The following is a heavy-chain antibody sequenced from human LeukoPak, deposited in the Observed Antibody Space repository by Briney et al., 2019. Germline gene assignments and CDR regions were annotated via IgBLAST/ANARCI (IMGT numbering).Heavy chain of an antibody. D-gene: IGHD3-9*01. J-gene: IGHJ4*02. CDR2: MNPNSGNT. Sequence: AASVKVSCKASGYTFTSYDINWMRQAPGQGLEWVGWMNPNSGNTGYAQTFQGKPTMTRNTSIKTAYMELSSLRSEDTAVYYCARRFYDNLTGHTWYDYWGQGTLVTDSS. V-gene: IGHV1-8*01. CDR1: GYTFTSYD. CDR3: ARRFYDNLTGHTWYDY.